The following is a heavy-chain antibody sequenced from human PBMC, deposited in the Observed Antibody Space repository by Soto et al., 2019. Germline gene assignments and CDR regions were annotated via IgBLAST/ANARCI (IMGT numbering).Heavy chain of an antibody. CDR1: GFTFGTYA. Sequence: GEALKISCAASGFTFGTYAMNWVRQAPGKGLEWVSTITDVGDPTYYADSVKGRFTISRDNSKNTLYLQMNSLRAEDTAVYYCARASLGHCSSTTCYKRKWGWFDPCGQGTLVTVSS. J-gene: IGHJ5*02. D-gene: IGHD2-2*02. CDR3: ARASLGHCSSTTCYKRKWGWFDP. V-gene: IGHV3-23*01. CDR2: ITDVGDPT.